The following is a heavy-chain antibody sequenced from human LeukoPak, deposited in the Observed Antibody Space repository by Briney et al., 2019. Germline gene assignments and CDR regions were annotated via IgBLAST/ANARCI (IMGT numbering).Heavy chain of an antibody. CDR2: IYSGGST. CDR1: GFTVSSNY. Sequence: GGSLRLSCAASGFTVSSNYMSWVRQAPGKGLEWVSVIYSGGSTYYADSVKGRFTISRDNSKNTLYLQMNSLRAEDTAVYYCARDSSDIAVVPRFDYWGQGTLVTVSS. J-gene: IGHJ4*02. CDR3: ARDSSDIAVVPRFDY. D-gene: IGHD2-2*01. V-gene: IGHV3-66*02.